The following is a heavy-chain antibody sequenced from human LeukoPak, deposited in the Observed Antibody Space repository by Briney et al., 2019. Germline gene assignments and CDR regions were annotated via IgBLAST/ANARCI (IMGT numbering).Heavy chain of an antibody. D-gene: IGHD5-18*01. CDR2: IIPIFGTA. CDR3: ARAWVQLWSGNYFDY. V-gene: IGHV1-69*01. CDR1: GGTFSSYA. Sequence: ASVKVSCKASGGTFSSYAISWVRQAPGQGLEWMGGIIPIFGTANYAQKFQGRVTITADESTSTAYMELSSLRSEDTAVYYCARAWVQLWSGNYFDYWGQGTLVTVSS. J-gene: IGHJ4*02.